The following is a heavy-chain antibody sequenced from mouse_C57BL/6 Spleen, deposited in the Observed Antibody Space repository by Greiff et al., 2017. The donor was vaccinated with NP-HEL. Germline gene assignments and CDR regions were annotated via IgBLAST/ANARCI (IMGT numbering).Heavy chain of an antibody. V-gene: IGHV5-17*01. Sequence: EVKLVESGGGLVKPGGSLKLSCAASGFTFSDYGMHWVRQAPEKGLEWVAYISSGSSTIYYADTVKGRFTISRDNAKNTLFLQMTSLRSEDTAMYYCARPIRSPFAYWGQGTLVTVSA. CDR1: GFTFSDYG. CDR2: ISSGSSTI. CDR3: ARPIRSPFAY. J-gene: IGHJ3*01.